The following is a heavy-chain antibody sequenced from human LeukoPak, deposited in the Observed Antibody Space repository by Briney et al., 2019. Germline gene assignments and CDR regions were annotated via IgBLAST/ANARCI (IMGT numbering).Heavy chain of an antibody. CDR2: INPSGGST. V-gene: IGHV1-46*01. CDR3: ARGGASRDGYNLFDY. J-gene: IGHJ4*02. Sequence: GASVKVSCKASGYTFTSYYMHWVRQAPGQGLECMGIINPSGGSTSYAQKFQGRVTMTRDTSTSTVYMELSSLRSEDTAVYYCARGGASRDGYNLFDYWGQGTLVTVSS. D-gene: IGHD5-24*01. CDR1: GYTFTSYY.